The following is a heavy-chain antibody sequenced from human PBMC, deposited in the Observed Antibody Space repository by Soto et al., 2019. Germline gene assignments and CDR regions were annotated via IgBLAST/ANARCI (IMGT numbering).Heavy chain of an antibody. CDR2: IYPGDSNT. J-gene: IGHJ6*02. V-gene: IGHV5-51*01. D-gene: IGHD3-16*01. Sequence: GGALKISWKGSGYSFTRYWMGWVREMPGKGLGWMGIIYPGDSNTRSTPSFEGPATLSAGKSISTAYLQWRSLQPSEPAMYYCARRGRGIGGYYYGMDVWGQGTTVTV. CDR3: ARRGRGIGGYYYGMDV. CDR1: GYSFTRYW.